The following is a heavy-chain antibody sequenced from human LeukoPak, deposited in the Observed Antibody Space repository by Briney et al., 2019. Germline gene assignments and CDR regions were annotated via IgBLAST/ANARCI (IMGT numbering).Heavy chain of an antibody. D-gene: IGHD2-2*02. Sequence: GASVKVSCKASGYTFTSYDINWVRQATGQRLEWMGWMNPNSGNTGYAQKFQGRVTMTRNTSISTAYMELSSLRSEDTAVYYCTRRGYQLLYDYYYYYYMDVWGKGTTVTVSS. CDR3: TRRGYQLLYDYYYYYYMDV. CDR2: MNPNSGNT. J-gene: IGHJ6*03. CDR1: GYTFTSYD. V-gene: IGHV1-8*01.